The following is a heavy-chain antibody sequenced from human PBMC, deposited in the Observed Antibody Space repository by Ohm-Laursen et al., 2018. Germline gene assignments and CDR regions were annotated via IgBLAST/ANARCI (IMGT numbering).Heavy chain of an antibody. CDR2: IYGNGGGT. D-gene: IGHD6-13*01. J-gene: IGHJ4*02. V-gene: IGHV3-23*01. CDR1: GFTFSSYA. Sequence: GSLRLSCAASGFTFSSYAMSWARQAPGKGLEWVSAIYGNGGGTYYADSVKGRFTISRDNSKNTLYLQMNSLRAEDTAIYYCATTYSSSVDYWGQGTLVTVSS. CDR3: ATTYSSSVDY.